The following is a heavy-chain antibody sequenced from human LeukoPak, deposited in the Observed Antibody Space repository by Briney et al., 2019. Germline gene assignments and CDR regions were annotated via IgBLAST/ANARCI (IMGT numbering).Heavy chain of an antibody. CDR2: IIPIFGTA. CDR3: ARDSGFRGGSYYYFDY. D-gene: IGHD1-26*01. V-gene: IGHV1-69*13. Sequence: SVKVSCKASGYTFTSYGISWVRQAPGQGLEWMGGIIPIFGTANYAQKFQGRVTITADESTSTAYIELSSLRSEDTAVYYCARDSGFRGGSYYYFDYWGQGTLVTVSS. CDR1: GYTFTSYG. J-gene: IGHJ4*02.